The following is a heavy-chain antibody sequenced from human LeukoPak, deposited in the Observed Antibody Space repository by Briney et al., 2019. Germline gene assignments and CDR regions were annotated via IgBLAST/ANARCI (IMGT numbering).Heavy chain of an antibody. D-gene: IGHD6-6*01. CDR2: ISGSGGST. CDR3: ASTSASYYYYFYGMDV. J-gene: IGHJ6*02. Sequence: GGSLRLSCAASVFTFSSYSMSWVRQAPWKGLEWVSGISGSGGSTYYADSVKGRFTISRDNSKNTLYLQMNSLRAEDTAVYYCASTSASYYYYFYGMDVWGQGTTVTVSS. V-gene: IGHV3-23*01. CDR1: VFTFSSYS.